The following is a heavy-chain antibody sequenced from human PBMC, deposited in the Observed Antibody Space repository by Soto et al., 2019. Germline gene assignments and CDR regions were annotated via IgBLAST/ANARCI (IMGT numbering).Heavy chain of an antibody. CDR1: GGSISSGTYY. J-gene: IGHJ5*02. V-gene: IGHV4-31*03. Sequence: SETLSLTCTVSGGSISSGTYYWSWIRQHPGKGLEWIGSIHYRGSTFYDSYLRSRITISVDTSKNQFSLKLSSVTAADTAVYYCARIRFGVAARQVQGYNWFDPWGQGTLVTVSS. D-gene: IGHD6-6*01. CDR3: ARIRFGVAARQVQGYNWFDP. CDR2: IHYRGST.